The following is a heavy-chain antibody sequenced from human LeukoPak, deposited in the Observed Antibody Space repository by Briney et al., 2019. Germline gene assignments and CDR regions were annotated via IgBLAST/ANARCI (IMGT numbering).Heavy chain of an antibody. Sequence: PGRSLRLSCAASGFTFDDYAMHWVRQAPGKGLEWVSGISWNSGSIGYADSVKGRFTISRDNAKNSLYLQMNSLRAEDTALYYCAKDIEGTDLGGYFDLWGRGTLVTVSS. CDR2: ISWNSGSI. V-gene: IGHV3-9*01. CDR3: AKDIEGTDLGGYFDL. J-gene: IGHJ2*01. CDR1: GFTFDDYA. D-gene: IGHD3-10*01.